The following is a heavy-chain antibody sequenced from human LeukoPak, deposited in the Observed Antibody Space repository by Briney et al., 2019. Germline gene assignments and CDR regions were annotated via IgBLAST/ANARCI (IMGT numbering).Heavy chain of an antibody. CDR3: AKGFLAFCSGTRCSPFDH. J-gene: IGHJ4*02. V-gene: IGHV3-23*01. CDR1: GFTFSSYP. Sequence: GGSLRLSCAASGFTFSSYPMNWVPPTPGGGLECVSSLVGSGGNTYHADSVKGRFTISRDNSENTVYMQMDSLRAEDTAVYYCAKGFLAFCSGTRCSPFDHWGQGTAVTVSS. CDR2: LVGSGGNT. D-gene: IGHD2-15*01.